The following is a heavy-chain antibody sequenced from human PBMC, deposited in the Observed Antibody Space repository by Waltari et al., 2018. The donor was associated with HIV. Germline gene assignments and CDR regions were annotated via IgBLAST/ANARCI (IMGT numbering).Heavy chain of an antibody. CDR1: GYNFTTSW. J-gene: IGHJ6*02. CDR2: IDPVDSDT. D-gene: IGHD2-2*01. CDR3: ARLGYCSSARCPSGYYYSYGMGV. Sequence: EVPLVQSGAEVKQPGESLKISCKGSGYNFTTSWIGWVRQLPGKGLEWMGIIDPVDSDTRYSPAFRGQVTISADKSMSTAYLQWSSLQASDTAIYYCARLGYCSSARCPSGYYYSYGMGVWGQGTTVTVSS. V-gene: IGHV5-51*01.